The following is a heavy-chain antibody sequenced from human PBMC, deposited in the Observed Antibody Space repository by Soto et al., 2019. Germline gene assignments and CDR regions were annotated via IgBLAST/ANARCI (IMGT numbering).Heavy chain of an antibody. J-gene: IGHJ4*02. V-gene: IGHV3-30-3*01. Sequence: QVQLVESGGGVVQPGRSLRLSCAASGFTFSSYAMHWVRQTPGKGLEWVAVISYDGSNKYYADSVKGRFTISRDNSKNTPYLQMNSLRAEDTAVYYCARGGHPPFDYWGQGTLVTVSS. CDR2: ISYDGSNK. CDR1: GFTFSSYA. CDR3: ARGGHPPFDY.